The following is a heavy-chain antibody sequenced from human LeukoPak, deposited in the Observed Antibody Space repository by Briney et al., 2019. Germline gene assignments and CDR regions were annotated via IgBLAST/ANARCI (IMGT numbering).Heavy chain of an antibody. CDR1: GFTFSDYY. CDR2: ISSSGSTI. Sequence: GGSLRLSCADSGFTFSDYYMSWIRQAPGKGLGWVSYISSSGSTIYYADSVKGRFTISRDNAKNSLYLQMNSLRAEDTAVYYCARLYYYGSGSPGMDVWGQGTTVTVSS. J-gene: IGHJ6*02. CDR3: ARLYYYGSGSPGMDV. V-gene: IGHV3-11*01. D-gene: IGHD3-10*01.